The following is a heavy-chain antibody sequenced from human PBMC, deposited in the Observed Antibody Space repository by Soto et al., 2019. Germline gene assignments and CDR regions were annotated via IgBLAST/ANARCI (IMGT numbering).Heavy chain of an antibody. V-gene: IGHV1-69*04. D-gene: IGHD3-9*01. Sequence: SVKVSCKASGGTFSSYTISWVRQAPGQGLEWMGRIIPILGIANYAQKFQGRVTITADKSTSTAYMELSSLRSEDTAVYYCARDRFPRYFDSELSYMDVWGKGTTVTVSS. CDR2: IIPILGIA. J-gene: IGHJ6*03. CDR1: GGTFSSYT. CDR3: ARDRFPRYFDSELSYMDV.